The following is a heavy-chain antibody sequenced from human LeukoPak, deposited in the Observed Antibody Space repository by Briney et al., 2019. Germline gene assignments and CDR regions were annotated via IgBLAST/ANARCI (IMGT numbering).Heavy chain of an antibody. J-gene: IGHJ4*02. CDR1: GVTSSSSW. Sequence: PGGSLRLSCAASGVTSSSSWMSWVCQAPGKGLEWVANIKQDESEKYYVDSVKGRFTISRDNAKNSLYLQMNILRAEDTAVYYCARDSTYATRFDYWGQGTLVTVSS. D-gene: IGHD2-15*01. CDR2: IKQDESEK. V-gene: IGHV3-7*01. CDR3: ARDSTYATRFDY.